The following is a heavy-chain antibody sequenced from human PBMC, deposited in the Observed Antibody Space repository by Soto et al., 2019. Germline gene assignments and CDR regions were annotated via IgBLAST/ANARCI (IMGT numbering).Heavy chain of an antibody. CDR2: IYYSGST. CDR1: GGSIGITSYY. V-gene: IGHV4-39*01. J-gene: IGHJ4*02. D-gene: IGHD1-26*01. Sequence: SDTLSLTCTVSGGSIGITSYYWGWIRQPPGKGLEWIGNIYYSGSTYYNPSLKSRVTISVDTSKNQFSLRLSSVTAADTAVYFCARPTSGSFFEFDYWGLGTLVTVSS. CDR3: ARPTSGSFFEFDY.